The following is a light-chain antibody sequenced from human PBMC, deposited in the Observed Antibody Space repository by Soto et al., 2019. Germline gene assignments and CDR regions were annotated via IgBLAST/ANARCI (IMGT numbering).Light chain of an antibody. CDR3: SSFSVGSPL. V-gene: IGLV2-14*01. CDR2: EVS. J-gene: IGLJ1*01. CDR1: SRVVGGYIY. Sequence: SVLTYPGPVSESPGQWITISCTGNSRVVGGYIYVAQYQQHPGKAPKLMIYEVSNRPSGGSNRFSGSKSGNTASLTISGLQAEDEADYYCSSFSVGSPLFGTGSKVTAL.